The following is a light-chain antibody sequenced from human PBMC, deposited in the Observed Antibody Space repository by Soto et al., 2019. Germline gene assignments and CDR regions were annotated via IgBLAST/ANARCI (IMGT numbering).Light chain of an antibody. CDR2: AAF. J-gene: IGKJ4*01. Sequence: DIKMTQSPSSLSASVGDRVTITCRASQSIGTYLNWYQQKPGTAPKLLIYAAFSLQGGVRSRFSGYGSGTDFTLSISSLQSEDFATYYCQQSDGSPHFTFRGGTKVDMK. CDR1: QSIGTY. CDR3: QQSDGSPHFT. V-gene: IGKV1-39*01.